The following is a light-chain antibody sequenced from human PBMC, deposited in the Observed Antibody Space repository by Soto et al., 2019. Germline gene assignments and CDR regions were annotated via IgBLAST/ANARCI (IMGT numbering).Light chain of an antibody. CDR2: GAS. CDR3: QQYKSWPPIT. J-gene: IGKJ5*01. CDR1: QLVPSR. Sequence: ILTTQSPATLSVSPGEGVTLSCRASQLVPSRIAWCQPKPGQSPSLLIYGASTRATGVPDRFSGTGSGTEFTLTTRSLKSEDYAVYYCQQYKSWPPITFGQGTRLEIK. V-gene: IGKV3-15*01.